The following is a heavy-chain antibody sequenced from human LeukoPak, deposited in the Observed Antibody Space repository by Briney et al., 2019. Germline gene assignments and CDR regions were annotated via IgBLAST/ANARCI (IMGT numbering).Heavy chain of an antibody. CDR2: ISDSGGTT. Sequence: GGSLRLSCEASGFSFSSDVMSWVRQAPGKGLEWVSGISDSGGTTYYADSVQGRFSISRDNSKNTLYLQMNSLRAEDTAVYYCAKVGFSEMEWLLYSDHWGQGTLVTVSS. D-gene: IGHD3-3*01. V-gene: IGHV3-23*01. CDR3: AKVGFSEMEWLLYSDH. J-gene: IGHJ4*02. CDR1: GFSFSSDV.